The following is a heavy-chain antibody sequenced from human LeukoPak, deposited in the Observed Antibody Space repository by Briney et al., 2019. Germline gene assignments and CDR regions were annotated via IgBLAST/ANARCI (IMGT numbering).Heavy chain of an antibody. CDR2: IWDDGNDK. CDR3: AKGSGGGDCYLDY. J-gene: IGHJ4*02. V-gene: IGHV3-30*02. D-gene: IGHD2-21*02. CDR1: GFTFSSYN. Sequence: PGGSLRLSCAASGFTFSSYNMHWVRQAPGKGLEWVTFIWDDGNDKHYADSVKGRFTISRDNSKNTLYPQMNSLRVEDTAVYYCAKGSGGGDCYLDYWGQGTVVTVSS.